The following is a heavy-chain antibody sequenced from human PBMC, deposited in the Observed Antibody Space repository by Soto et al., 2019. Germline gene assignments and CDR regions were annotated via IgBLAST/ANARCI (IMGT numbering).Heavy chain of an antibody. J-gene: IGHJ6*02. V-gene: IGHV3-23*01. CDR2: ISGSGGST. CDR1: GFTFSSYA. D-gene: IGHD3-10*02. Sequence: PGGSLRLSCAASGFTFSSYAMSWVRQAPGKGLEWVSAISGSGGSTYYADSVKGRFTISRDNSKNTLYLQVNSLRAEDTAVYYCAKALPLGSAYYYYGMDVWGQGTTVTVSS. CDR3: AKALPLGSAYYYYGMDV.